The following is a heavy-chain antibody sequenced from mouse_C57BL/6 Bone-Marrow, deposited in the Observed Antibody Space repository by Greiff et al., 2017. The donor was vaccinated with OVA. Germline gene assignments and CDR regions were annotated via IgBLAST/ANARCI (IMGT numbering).Heavy chain of an antibody. CDR2: ISYDGSN. J-gene: IGHJ1*03. CDR1: GYSITSGYY. Sequence: EVQRVESGPGLVKPSQSLSLTCSVTGYSITSGYYWNWIRQFPGNKLEWMGYISYDGSNNYNPSLKNRISITRDTSKNQFFLKLNSVTTEDTATYYCARGPYYDYYWYFDVWGTGTTVTVSS. V-gene: IGHV3-6*01. D-gene: IGHD2-4*01. CDR3: ARGPYYDYYWYFDV.